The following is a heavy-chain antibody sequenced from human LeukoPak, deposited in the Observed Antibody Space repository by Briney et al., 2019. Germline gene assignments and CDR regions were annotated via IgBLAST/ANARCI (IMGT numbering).Heavy chain of an antibody. D-gene: IGHD6-19*01. CDR2: IYSGGST. CDR3: ARDGSSGWYATLDY. CDR1: GFTVSSNY. J-gene: IGHJ4*02. Sequence: PGGSLRLSCAASGFTVSSNYMSWVCQAPGKGLEWVSVIYSGGSTYYADSVKGRFTISRDNSKNTLYLQMNSLRAEDTAVYYCARDGSSGWYATLDYWGQGTLVTVSS. V-gene: IGHV3-66*01.